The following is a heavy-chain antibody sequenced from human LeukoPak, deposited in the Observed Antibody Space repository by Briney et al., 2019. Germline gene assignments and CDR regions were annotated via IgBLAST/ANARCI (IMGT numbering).Heavy chain of an antibody. CDR3: AREADRWFDP. CDR1: GGSISSSYYY. J-gene: IGHJ5*02. Sequence: SETLSLTCTVSGGSISSSYYYWGWIRQPPGRGLEWIGTMYNSGSTDYNPSLESRVTISVDTSKNQFSLKLSSVTAADTAVYYCAREADRWFDPWGQGTLVTVSS. CDR2: MYNSGST. V-gene: IGHV4-39*07.